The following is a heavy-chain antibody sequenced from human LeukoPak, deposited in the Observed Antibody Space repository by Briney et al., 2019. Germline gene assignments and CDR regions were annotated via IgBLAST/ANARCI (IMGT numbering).Heavy chain of an antibody. J-gene: IGHJ4*02. CDR2: ISGSGGST. CDR1: GFTFNTYA. CDR3: AKDRAYYSDSSGYYLVRAYDY. V-gene: IGHV3-23*01. Sequence: GGTLRLSCAASGFTFNTYAMSWVRQAPGKGLEWVSGISGSGGSTFYADSVKGRFTISRDNSKNTLYLQMNSLRAEDTAVYYCAKDRAYYSDSSGYYLVRAYDYWGQGTLVTVSS. D-gene: IGHD3-22*01.